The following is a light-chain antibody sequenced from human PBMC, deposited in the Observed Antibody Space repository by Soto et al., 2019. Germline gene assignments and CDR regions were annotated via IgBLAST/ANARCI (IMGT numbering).Light chain of an antibody. J-gene: IGLJ1*01. CDR2: EGT. V-gene: IGLV2-23*03. Sequence: QSALTQPASVSGSPEQSITISCTGTSSDVGSYNLVSWYQQYPGKAPKLIIYEGTERPSGISNRFSGSKSGNTASLTISGLQAEDEVDYYCSLYAGCSSFPHVFGTGTKVTVL. CDR3: SLYAGCSSFPHV. CDR1: SSDVGSYNL.